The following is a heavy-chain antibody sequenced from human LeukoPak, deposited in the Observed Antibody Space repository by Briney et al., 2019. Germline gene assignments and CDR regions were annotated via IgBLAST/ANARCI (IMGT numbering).Heavy chain of an antibody. D-gene: IGHD6-13*01. J-gene: IGHJ6*03. CDR1: GFTFNDYG. Sequence: GGSLRLSCAASGFTFNDYGMSWVRQAPGKGLEWVSSIRGSGDNTYYEDSAKGRFTISRDNSKNTLYLQLNSLRAEDTAVYYCARLSSENSAGTEYYYMGVWGKGTTVTISS. CDR2: IRGSGDNT. CDR3: ARLSSENSAGTEYYYMGV. V-gene: IGHV3-23*01.